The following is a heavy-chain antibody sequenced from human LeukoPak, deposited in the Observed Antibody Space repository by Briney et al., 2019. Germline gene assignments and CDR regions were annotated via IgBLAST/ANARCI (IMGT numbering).Heavy chain of an antibody. Sequence: GESLKISCKGSGYSFTSYWIGWVRQMPGKGLEWMGIIYPGDSDTRYSPSFQGQVTISADKSISTAYLQWSSLKASDTAMYYRARRSGSYYGGNWFDPWGQGTLVTVSS. CDR1: GYSFTSYW. J-gene: IGHJ5*02. D-gene: IGHD1-26*01. CDR3: ARRSGSYYGGNWFDP. V-gene: IGHV5-51*01. CDR2: IYPGDSDT.